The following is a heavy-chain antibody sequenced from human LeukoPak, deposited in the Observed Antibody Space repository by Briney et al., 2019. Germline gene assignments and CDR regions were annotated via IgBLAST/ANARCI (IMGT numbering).Heavy chain of an antibody. D-gene: IGHD6-13*01. CDR3: ARGIAAAGDYYYYMDV. CDR2: INPSGGST. Sequence: ASVKVSCKASGYTFTSYYMHWVRQAPGQGLEWMGIINPSGGSTSYAQKFQGRVTMTRDTSTSTVYMELSSLRSEDTAVYYCARGIAAAGDYYYYMDVWGKGTTVTVSS. J-gene: IGHJ6*03. CDR1: GYTFTSYY. V-gene: IGHV1-46*01.